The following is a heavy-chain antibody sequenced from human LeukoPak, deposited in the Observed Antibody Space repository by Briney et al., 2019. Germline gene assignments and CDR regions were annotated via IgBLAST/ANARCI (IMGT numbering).Heavy chain of an antibody. D-gene: IGHD3-3*01. J-gene: IGHJ4*02. CDR2: IYYSGST. CDR3: ARLAGYYDFWSGYADY. Sequence: SETLSLTCTVSGGSISSGSYYWSWIRQPPGKGLEWIGSIYYSGSTYYNPSLKSRVTISVDTSKNQFSLKLSSVTAADTAVYYCARLAGYYDFWSGYADYWGQGTLVTVSS. CDR1: GGSISSGSYY. V-gene: IGHV4-39*01.